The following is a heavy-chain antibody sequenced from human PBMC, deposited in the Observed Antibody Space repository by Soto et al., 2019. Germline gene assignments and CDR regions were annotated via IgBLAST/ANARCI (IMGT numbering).Heavy chain of an antibody. V-gene: IGHV5-51*01. CDR1: GYSFTSYW. CDR2: IYPGDSDT. Sequence: LGESLKISCKGSGYSFTSYWIGWVRQMPGKGLEWMGIIYPGDSDTRYSPSFQGQVTISADKSISTAYLQWSSLKASDTAMYYCARLRRMGFLTGYYLDYWGQGTLVTVS. CDR3: ARLRRMGFLTGYYLDY. J-gene: IGHJ4*02. D-gene: IGHD3-9*01.